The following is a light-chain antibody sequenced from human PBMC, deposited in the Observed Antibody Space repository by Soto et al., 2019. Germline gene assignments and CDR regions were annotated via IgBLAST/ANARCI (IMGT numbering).Light chain of an antibody. Sequence: QSVLTQPPSASETPGQRVTISCSGSSSNIGSNYVFWYQQLPGTAPKLHIYKNNQRPSGVPDRFSGSKSGTSASLAISGLRSEDEADYYCAAWDDSLSGLVFGTGTKLTVL. CDR1: SSNIGSNY. J-gene: IGLJ1*01. CDR3: AAWDDSLSGLV. CDR2: KNN. V-gene: IGLV1-47*01.